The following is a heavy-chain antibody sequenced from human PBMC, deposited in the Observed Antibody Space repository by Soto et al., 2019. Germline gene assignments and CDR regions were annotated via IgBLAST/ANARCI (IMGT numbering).Heavy chain of an antibody. Sequence: SVKVSCKASGGTFSSYAISWVRQAPGQGLEWMGGIIPIFGTANYAQKFQGRVTITADESTSTAYMELSSLRSEDTAVYYCARGKGIAAAGTEYNWFDPWGQGTLVTVSS. D-gene: IGHD6-13*01. CDR2: IIPIFGTA. CDR3: ARGKGIAAAGTEYNWFDP. CDR1: GGTFSSYA. V-gene: IGHV1-69*13. J-gene: IGHJ5*02.